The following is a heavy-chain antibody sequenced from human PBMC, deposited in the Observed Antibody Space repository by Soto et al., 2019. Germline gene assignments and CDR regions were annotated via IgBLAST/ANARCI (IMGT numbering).Heavy chain of an antibody. CDR2: ISSSSSYI. D-gene: IGHD3-22*01. J-gene: IGHJ4*02. CDR3: ARIKSGWGPLSPYPFEY. CDR1: GCIFSSSA. Sequence: LRXSCAASGCIFSSSAINWVRQSPGKGLEWVSSISSSSSYIYYADSVKGRFTISRDNAKNSLYLQMNSLRAEDTAVYYCARIKSGWGPLSPYPFEYWGQGALVTV. V-gene: IGHV3-21*01.